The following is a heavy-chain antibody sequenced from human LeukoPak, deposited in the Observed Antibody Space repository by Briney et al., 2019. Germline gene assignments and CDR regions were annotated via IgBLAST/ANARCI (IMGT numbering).Heavy chain of an antibody. J-gene: IGHJ6*03. CDR2: IRSKAYGGTT. V-gene: IGHV3-49*04. Sequence: GGSLRLSCTASGFTFGDYAMSWVRQAPGKGLEWVGFIRSKAYGGTTEYAASVKGRFTISRDDSKSIAYLQMNSLKTKDTAVYYCTNLMDVWGKGTTVTISS. CDR1: GFTFGDYA. CDR3: TNLMDV.